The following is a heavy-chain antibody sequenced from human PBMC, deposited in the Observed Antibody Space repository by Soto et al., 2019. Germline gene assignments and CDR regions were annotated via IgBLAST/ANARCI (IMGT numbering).Heavy chain of an antibody. CDR3: ARGGGGGWYTS. Sequence: EVQLLESGGGLVQPGGSLRLSCAASGFTFSNYAMPWVRQAPGKGLEWVSAISATDVSTYYSDSVKGRFTISRDNSKSTLYLQMHSLRAEDTAVYYCARGGGGGWYTSWGQGTLVTVSS. CDR1: GFTFSNYA. CDR2: ISATDVST. J-gene: IGHJ5*02. D-gene: IGHD6-19*01. V-gene: IGHV3-23*01.